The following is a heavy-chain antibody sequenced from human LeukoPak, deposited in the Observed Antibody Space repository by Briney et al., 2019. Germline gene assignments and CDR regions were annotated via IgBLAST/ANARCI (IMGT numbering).Heavy chain of an antibody. Sequence: GGSLRLSCAASGFTFSSYWMSWVRQAPGKGLEWVANIKQDGSEKYYVDSVKGRSTISRDNAKNTLYLQMNSLRADDTAVYYCARGDYPYALDIWGQGTMVTVSS. CDR1: GFTFSSYW. J-gene: IGHJ3*02. CDR3: ARGDYPYALDI. D-gene: IGHD4-17*01. V-gene: IGHV3-7*01. CDR2: IKQDGSEK.